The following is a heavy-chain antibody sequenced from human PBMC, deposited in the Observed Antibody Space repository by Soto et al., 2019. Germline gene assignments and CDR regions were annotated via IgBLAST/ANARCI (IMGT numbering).Heavy chain of an antibody. D-gene: IGHD2-2*01. J-gene: IGHJ5*02. CDR3: ALIKDCSRTDCYLASFDP. Sequence: GTTLVNPTVTLTLTCTVSGLSLNNGKLGVSWIRQPPGKALEWLAHIFSSDDKSYNTSLRSRLTISKDTSRSQVGLTMTNLDPMDSGTYYFALIKDCSRTDCYLASFDPWGQGTLVTVSS. CDR2: IFSSDDK. V-gene: IGHV2-26*01. CDR1: GLSLNNGKLG.